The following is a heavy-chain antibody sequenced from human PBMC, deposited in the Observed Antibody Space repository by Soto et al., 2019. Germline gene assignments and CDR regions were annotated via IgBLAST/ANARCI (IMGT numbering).Heavy chain of an antibody. J-gene: IGHJ3*02. CDR1: GFTFSSYA. D-gene: IGHD1-26*01. Sequence: GGSLRLSCAASGFTFSSYAMSWVRQAPGKGLEWVSAISGSGGSTYYADSVKGRFTISRDNSKNTLYLQMNSLRAEDTAVYHCAKKGRGELEAFDIWGQGTMFTVSS. CDR3: AKKGRGELEAFDI. CDR2: ISGSGGST. V-gene: IGHV3-23*01.